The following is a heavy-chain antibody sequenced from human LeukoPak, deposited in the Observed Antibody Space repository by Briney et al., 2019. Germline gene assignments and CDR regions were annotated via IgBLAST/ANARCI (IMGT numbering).Heavy chain of an antibody. CDR2: IYYSGST. Sequence: SETLSLTCTVSGGSISSYYWSWIRQPPGKGLEWIGYIYYSGSTNYNPSLKSRVTISVDTSKNQFSLKLSSVTAADTAVYYCAGGLRLGELGEFDYWGQGTPVTVSS. CDR3: AGGLRLGELGEFDY. D-gene: IGHD3-16*01. CDR1: GGSISSYY. J-gene: IGHJ4*02. V-gene: IGHV4-59*01.